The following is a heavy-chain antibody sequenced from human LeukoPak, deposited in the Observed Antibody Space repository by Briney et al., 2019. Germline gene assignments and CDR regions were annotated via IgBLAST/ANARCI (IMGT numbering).Heavy chain of an antibody. Sequence: GGSLRLSCTASGFTFGDYAMSWVRQAPGKGLEWVGFIRSKAYGGTTEYAASVKGRFTISRDDSKSIAYLQMNSLKTEDTAVYYCAHIYYYGSESYGDFWGQGTLVTVSS. CDR1: GFTFGDYA. V-gene: IGHV3-49*04. J-gene: IGHJ4*02. D-gene: IGHD3-10*01. CDR3: AHIYYYGSESYGDF. CDR2: IRSKAYGGTT.